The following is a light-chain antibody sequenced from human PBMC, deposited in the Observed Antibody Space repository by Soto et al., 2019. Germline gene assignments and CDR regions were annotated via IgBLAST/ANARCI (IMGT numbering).Light chain of an antibody. CDR1: QSVSRN. Sequence: ETVMTQSPATLSMSPGERITLSCRASQSVSRNLAWYQQRPGQTPRLLFYGASTRATGIPARFSASGSGTEFILTISSLPSEDFAVYYCQQYNNWPLTFGGGTKVTIE. J-gene: IGKJ4*01. V-gene: IGKV3-15*01. CDR2: GAS. CDR3: QQYNNWPLT.